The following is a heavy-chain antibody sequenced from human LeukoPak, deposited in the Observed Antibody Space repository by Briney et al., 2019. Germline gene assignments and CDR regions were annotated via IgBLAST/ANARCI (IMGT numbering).Heavy chain of an antibody. J-gene: IGHJ4*02. CDR3: AKVSSGWYVSY. CDR1: GFTFSDYY. V-gene: IGHV3-23*01. Sequence: GGSLRLSCAASGFTFSDYYMSWIRQAPGKGLEWVSAISGSGGSTYYADSVKGRFTISRDNSKNTLYLQMNSLRAEDTAVYYCAKVSSGWYVSYWGQGTLVTVSS. CDR2: ISGSGGST. D-gene: IGHD6-19*01.